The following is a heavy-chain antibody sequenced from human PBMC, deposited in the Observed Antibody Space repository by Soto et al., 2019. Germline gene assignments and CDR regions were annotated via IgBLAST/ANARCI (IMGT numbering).Heavy chain of an antibody. J-gene: IGHJ4*02. CDR2: ITSDSSDI. CDR3: ATTYCSGGYCFSSEY. CDR1: GITFRSYS. D-gene: IGHD2-15*01. Sequence: LRLSCAASGITFRSYSMSWVRQAPGKGLEWVASITSDSSDIYYEDSVKGRFTISRDNGENSLYLQMTSLGAEDTGVYYCATTYCSGGYCFSSEYWGQGVLVTVSS. V-gene: IGHV3-21*01.